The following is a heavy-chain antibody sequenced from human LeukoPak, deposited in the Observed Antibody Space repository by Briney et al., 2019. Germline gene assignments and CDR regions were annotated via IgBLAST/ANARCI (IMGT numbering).Heavy chain of an antibody. J-gene: IGHJ4*02. CDR3: AKLMVAVASFDY. CDR2: ISYDGSNK. Sequence: GGSLRLSCAASGFTFSSYGMHWVLQAPGKGLEWVAVISYDGSNKYYADSVKGRFTTSRDNSKNTLYLQMNSLRAEDTAVYYCAKLMVAVASFDYWGQGTLVTVSS. V-gene: IGHV3-30*18. D-gene: IGHD6-19*01. CDR1: GFTFSSYG.